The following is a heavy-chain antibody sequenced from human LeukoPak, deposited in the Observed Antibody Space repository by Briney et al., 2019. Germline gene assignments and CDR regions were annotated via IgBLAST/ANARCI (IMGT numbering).Heavy chain of an antibody. V-gene: IGHV3-15*01. CDR3: TTSGNPSLIDI. D-gene: IGHD1-26*01. CDR2: IKSKIDPGTT. CDR1: GFTFSSYA. J-gene: IGHJ3*02. Sequence: GGSLRLSCAASGFTFSSYAMSWVRQAPGKGLEWVGRIKSKIDPGTTDYAAPVKGRFTISRDDSKNTLYLQMNSLKIEDTAVYYCTTSGNPSLIDIWGQGTMVTVSS.